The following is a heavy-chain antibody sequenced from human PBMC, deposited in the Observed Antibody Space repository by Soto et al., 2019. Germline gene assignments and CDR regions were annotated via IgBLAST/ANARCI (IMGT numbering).Heavy chain of an antibody. J-gene: IGHJ5*02. Sequence: QVQLVQSGAEVKKPGSSVKVSCKASGGTFSSYTISWVRQAPGQGRGWMGRIIPILGIASYAQKFQGSVTITADKSRTTAYMELSSLRSEDTAVYYCARERIFPGGAAAGTEARNWFDPWGQGTLVTVSS. CDR1: GGTFSSYT. V-gene: IGHV1-69*08. CDR3: ARERIFPGGAAAGTEARNWFDP. CDR2: IIPILGIA. D-gene: IGHD6-13*01.